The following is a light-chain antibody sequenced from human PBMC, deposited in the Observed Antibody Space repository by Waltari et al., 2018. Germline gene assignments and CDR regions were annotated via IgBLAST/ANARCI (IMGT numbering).Light chain of an antibody. CDR2: WAS. Sequence: ELTQSPDSLPVTLGERATISCKSSQSVLYRSNYKNYLAWFQQKPGQPPKLLIRWASTRESGVPDRFSGSGSDTDFTLTISSLQAEDVAVYYCQQYLTLPYSFGQGTKLEIK. V-gene: IGKV4-1*01. CDR1: QSVLYRSNYKNY. CDR3: QQYLTLPYS. J-gene: IGKJ2*03.